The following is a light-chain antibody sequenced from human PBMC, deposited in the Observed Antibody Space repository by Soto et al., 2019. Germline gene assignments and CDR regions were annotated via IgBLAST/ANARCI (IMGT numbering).Light chain of an antibody. CDR2: DAS. V-gene: IGKV3-20*01. CDR3: QQFSSYPLT. J-gene: IGKJ4*01. Sequence: EFVLTQSPGTLSLSPGERATLSCRASQTVRNNYLAWYQQKPGQAPRLLIYDASSRATGIPDRFSGGGSGTAFTLTISRLEPEDFAAYYCQQFSSYPLTFGGGTKVEIK. CDR1: QTVRNNY.